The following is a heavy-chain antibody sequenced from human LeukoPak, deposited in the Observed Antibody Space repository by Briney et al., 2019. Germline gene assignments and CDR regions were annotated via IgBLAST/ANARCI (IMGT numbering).Heavy chain of an antibody. D-gene: IGHD3-10*01. Sequence: GGSLRLSCAASGFSFSAYGMNWVRQAPGKGLEWVSAIGGSGATTYYADSVRGRFTISRDNSKNTLFLLMNSLRAEDTAVCHCAKDRLLYFGEVSTYYYGMDVWGQGTTVTVSS. CDR2: IGGSGATT. CDR1: GFSFSAYG. J-gene: IGHJ6*02. V-gene: IGHV3-23*01. CDR3: AKDRLLYFGEVSTYYYGMDV.